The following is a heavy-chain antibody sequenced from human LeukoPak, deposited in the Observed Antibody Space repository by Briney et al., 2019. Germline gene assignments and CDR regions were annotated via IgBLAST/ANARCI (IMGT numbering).Heavy chain of an antibody. V-gene: IGHV4-59*08. J-gene: IGHJ5*02. CDR1: GDPLSTYY. CDR2: IYYGGST. D-gene: IGHD5-12*01. CDR3: ARHVIYSGVYSYGFDP. Sequence: PSETVSLPCSLCGDPLSTYYWMCTRRPPGRAVEGIAFIYYGGSTIYNPPLKGRVAVSLDTSKNQFSLRLTSVTAADTAVYYCARHVIYSGVYSYGFDPWGLGTLVTVSS.